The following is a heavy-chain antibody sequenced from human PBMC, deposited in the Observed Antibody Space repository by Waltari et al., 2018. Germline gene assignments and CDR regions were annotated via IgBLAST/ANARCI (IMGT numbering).Heavy chain of an antibody. CDR2: SDSGGRE. Sequence: EVQLVESGGGLLQPGGYLRLSCAASGFTVSSNYMSWPRQAPGKGLDWFSVSDSGGREYYAGSGKGRFTISRDNSKNTLYLQMNSLRAEDTAVYYCARVRYAWNFDFWSGAYNWFDPWGQGTLVTVSS. J-gene: IGHJ5*02. CDR3: ARVRYAWNFDFWSGAYNWFDP. V-gene: IGHV3-53*01. CDR1: GFTVSSNY. D-gene: IGHD3-3*01.